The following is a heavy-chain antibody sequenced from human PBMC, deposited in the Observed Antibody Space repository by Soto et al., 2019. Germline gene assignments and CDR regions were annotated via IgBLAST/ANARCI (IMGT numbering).Heavy chain of an antibody. CDR2: IIPILGIA. CDR1: GGTFSGYT. J-gene: IGHJ5*02. Sequence: QVQLVQSGAEVKKPGSSVKVSCKASGGTFSGYTISWVRQAPGQGLEWMGRIIPILGIANYAQKFQGRVTITADKSTSTAYMELSSLRSEDTAVYYCARAGDSYSGSGSDPHWFDPWGQGTLVTVSS. V-gene: IGHV1-69*02. D-gene: IGHD3-10*01. CDR3: ARAGDSYSGSGSDPHWFDP.